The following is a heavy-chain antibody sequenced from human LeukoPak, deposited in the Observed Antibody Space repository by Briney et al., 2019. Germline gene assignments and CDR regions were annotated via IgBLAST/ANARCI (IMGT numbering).Heavy chain of an antibody. Sequence: ASVKVSCKASGYTFTGHYIHWVRQAPGQGLEWMGWINPNSGVTNYAQKFQGRVTMTGDTSISTAYMELSSLRSDDTAVYYCARDSGASHLDYWGQETLVTVSS. CDR1: GYTFTGHY. V-gene: IGHV1-2*02. CDR2: INPNSGVT. D-gene: IGHD2-15*01. J-gene: IGHJ4*02. CDR3: ARDSGASHLDY.